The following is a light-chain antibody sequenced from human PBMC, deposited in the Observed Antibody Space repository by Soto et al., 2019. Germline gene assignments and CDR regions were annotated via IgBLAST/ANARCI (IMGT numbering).Light chain of an antibody. CDR1: QSVNSKY. J-gene: IGKJ2*01. V-gene: IGKV3-20*01. Sequence: EIVLTQSPGPLSLSPGGGDTLSCRASQSVNSKYLARYQHKPGQAPRLLIYGASTRATGIPDRFSGSGSGTAVTLTISRREPEDFAVYYLQQFGSSPAEYTFGQGTKLEIK. CDR3: QQFGSSPAEYT. CDR2: GAS.